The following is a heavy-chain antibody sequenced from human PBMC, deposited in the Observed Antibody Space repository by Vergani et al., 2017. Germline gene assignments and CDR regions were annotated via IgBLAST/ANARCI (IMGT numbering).Heavy chain of an antibody. CDR3: AKGFTYNWNYYYYYMDV. Sequence: EVQLVESGGGLVQPGRSLRLSCAASGFTFSSYAMSWVRQAPGKGLEWVSAISGSGGSTYYADSVQGRFTISRDNSKNTLYLQMNSLRAEDTAVSYGAKGFTYNWNYYYYYMDVWGKGTTVTVSS. CDR2: ISGSGGST. J-gene: IGHJ6*03. D-gene: IGHD1-20*01. V-gene: IGHV3-23*04. CDR1: GFTFSSYA.